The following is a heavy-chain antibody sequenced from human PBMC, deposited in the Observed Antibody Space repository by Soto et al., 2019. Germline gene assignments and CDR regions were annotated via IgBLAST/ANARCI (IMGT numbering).Heavy chain of an antibody. CDR2: TYYRSRWYS. V-gene: IGHV6-1*01. J-gene: IGHJ6*02. CDR3: ARSEEDSDYYYYGMDV. Sequence: PSQTLSLACVCSGDTVSSNSVAGNCVRQSPSRGLEWLGRTYYRSRWYSDYAVSVRSRIDINADTSKNQVSLQLNSVTPEDTAVYYCARSEEDSDYYYYGMDVWGQGTTVTVSS. D-gene: IGHD2-15*01. CDR1: GDTVSSNSVA.